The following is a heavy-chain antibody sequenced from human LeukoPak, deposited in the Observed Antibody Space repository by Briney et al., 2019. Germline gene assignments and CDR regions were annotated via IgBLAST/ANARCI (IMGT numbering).Heavy chain of an antibody. Sequence: GGSLRLSCAASEFTFSSYGMHWVRQVPGKGLEWVAVISYDGSNKYYADTVKGRFTISRDNSKNTLYLQMNSLRAEDTAVYYRAKDRLGALYYFDSSGYYRLDYWGQGTLVTVSS. J-gene: IGHJ4*02. V-gene: IGHV3-30*18. D-gene: IGHD3-22*01. CDR3: AKDRLGALYYFDSSGYYRLDY. CDR2: ISYDGSNK. CDR1: EFTFSSYG.